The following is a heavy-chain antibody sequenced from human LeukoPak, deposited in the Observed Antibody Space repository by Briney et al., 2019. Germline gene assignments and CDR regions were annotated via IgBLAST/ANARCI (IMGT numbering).Heavy chain of an antibody. CDR3: ARTPSSDEYCSSTSCYRWYAD. J-gene: IGHJ4*02. Sequence: SVKVSCKASGGTFSSYAISWVRQAPGQGLEWMGGIIPILGTANYAQKFQGRVTITTDESTSTAYMELSSLRSEDTAVYYCARTPSSDEYCSSTSCYRWYADRGQGTLVTVSS. D-gene: IGHD2-2*02. CDR2: IIPILGTA. CDR1: GGTFSSYA. V-gene: IGHV1-69*05.